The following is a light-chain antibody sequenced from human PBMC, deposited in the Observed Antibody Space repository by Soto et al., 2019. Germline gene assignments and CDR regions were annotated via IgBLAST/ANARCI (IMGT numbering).Light chain of an antibody. CDR1: QSLSSNY. CDR3: QQYDTSPRT. V-gene: IGKV3-20*01. CDR2: GAS. Sequence: EIVLTQSPGTLSLSPGERATLSCRASQSLSSNYLAWHQQKTGQAPRLLIYGASSRATGTPDRFSGSGSWKDFTLTITRPEPEDFAVYYCQQYDTSPRTFGQGTKVDIK. J-gene: IGKJ1*01.